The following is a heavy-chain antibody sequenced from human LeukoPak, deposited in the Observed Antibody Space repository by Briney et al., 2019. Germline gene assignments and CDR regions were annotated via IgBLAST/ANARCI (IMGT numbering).Heavy chain of an antibody. CDR2: IYYSGST. CDR1: GGSVSSGDYY. V-gene: IGHV4-30-4*01. Sequence: SQTPSLTCTVSGGSVSSGDYYWSWIRQPPGKGLEWTGYIYYSGSTNYNPSLKSRVTISVDTSKNQFSLKLSSVTAADTAVYYCARGPKISSGWYPGRSGHDYWGQGTLVTVSS. CDR3: ARGPKISSGWYPGRSGHDY. D-gene: IGHD6-19*01. J-gene: IGHJ4*02.